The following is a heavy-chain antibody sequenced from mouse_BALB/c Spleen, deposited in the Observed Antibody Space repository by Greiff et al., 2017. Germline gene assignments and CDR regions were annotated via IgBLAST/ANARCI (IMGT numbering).Heavy chain of an antibody. CDR2: ILPGSGST. CDR1: GYTFSSYW. D-gene: IGHD2-1*01. Sequence: QVQLQQSGAELMKPGASVKISCKATGYTFSSYWIEWVKQRPGHGLEWIGEILPGSGSTNYNEKFKGKATFTADTSSNTAYMQLSSLTSEDSAVYDCARRVGNYAWFAYWGQGTLVTVAA. V-gene: IGHV1-9*01. CDR3: ARRVGNYAWFAY. J-gene: IGHJ3*01.